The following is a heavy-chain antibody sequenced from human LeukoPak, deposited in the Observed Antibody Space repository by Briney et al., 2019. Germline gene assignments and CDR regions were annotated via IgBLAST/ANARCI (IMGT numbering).Heavy chain of an antibody. Sequence: SETLSLTCTVSGGSISSYYWGWIRQPPGKGLEWIGSIYHSGSTYYNPSLKSRVTISVDTSKNQFSLKLSSVTAADTAVYYCARDVPGRDYYDSSGPGWGQGTLVTVSS. J-gene: IGHJ4*02. CDR2: IYHSGST. CDR1: GGSISSYY. V-gene: IGHV4-38-2*02. D-gene: IGHD3-22*01. CDR3: ARDVPGRDYYDSSGPG.